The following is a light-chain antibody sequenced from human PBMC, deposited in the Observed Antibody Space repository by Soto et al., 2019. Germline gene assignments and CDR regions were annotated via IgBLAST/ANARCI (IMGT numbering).Light chain of an antibody. Sequence: VVTQPPATLSVFPGETATLSCRASQSVSSDLAWYQQRPGQAPGLLIKGASTRATGTPARFRGSGAGTEFRLTISSLQSEDFATYYCQQYNTWHPKMAFGRGTKVEIK. CDR1: QSVSSD. CDR2: GAS. V-gene: IGKV3-15*01. CDR3: QQYNTWHPKMA. J-gene: IGKJ1*01.